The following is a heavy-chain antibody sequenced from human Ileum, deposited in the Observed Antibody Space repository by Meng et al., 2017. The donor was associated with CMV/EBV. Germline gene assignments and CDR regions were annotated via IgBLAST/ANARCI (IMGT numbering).Heavy chain of an antibody. CDR3: ARDGVNIVVVSALTGMDV. CDR2: ISAYNGNT. CDR1: FTSYG. J-gene: IGHJ6*02. D-gene: IGHD2-2*01. Sequence: FTSYGISWVRQAPGQGLEWMGWISAYNGNTNYAQKLQGRVTMTTDTSTSTAYMELRSLRSDDTAVYYCARDGVNIVVVSALTGMDVWGQGTTVTVSS. V-gene: IGHV1-18*01.